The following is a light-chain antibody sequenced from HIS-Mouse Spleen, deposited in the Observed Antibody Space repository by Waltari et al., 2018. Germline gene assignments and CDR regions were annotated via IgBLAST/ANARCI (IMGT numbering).Light chain of an antibody. CDR2: EDS. CDR1: ALPKKY. CDR3: YSTDSSGNHRV. V-gene: IGLV3-10*01. Sequence: SYELTQPPSVSVSPGQTARITCSGDALPKKYAYWYQQKSVPAPVLVIYEDSKRPPGIPERFSGSSSGTRANLTISGAQVEDEADYYCYSTDSSGNHRVFGGGTKLTVL. J-gene: IGLJ2*01.